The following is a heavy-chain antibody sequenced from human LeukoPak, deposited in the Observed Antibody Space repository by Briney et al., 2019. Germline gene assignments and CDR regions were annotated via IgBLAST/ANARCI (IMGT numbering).Heavy chain of an antibody. Sequence: GGSLRLSCAASGFTFSSYSMNWVRQVPGKGLEWVSYISSSSTIYYADSLKGRFTISRDNAKNSLYLQMNSLRDEDTAVYYCARVTGPSTADYWGQGTLVTVSS. CDR3: ARVTGPSTADY. J-gene: IGHJ4*02. CDR1: GFTFSSYS. CDR2: ISSSSTI. V-gene: IGHV3-48*02.